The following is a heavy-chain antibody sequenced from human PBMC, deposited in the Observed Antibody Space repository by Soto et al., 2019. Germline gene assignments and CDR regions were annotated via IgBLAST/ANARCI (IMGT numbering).Heavy chain of an antibody. J-gene: IGHJ6*02. CDR1: GGSISSGGYY. Sequence: PSETLSLTCTVSGGSISSGGYYWSWIRQHPGKGLEWIGYIYYSGSTYYNPSLKSRVTISVDTSKNQFSLKLSSVTAADTAVYYCARDRCEGYYDSSGPYYYYGMDVWGQGTTVTVSS. CDR2: IYYSGST. V-gene: IGHV4-31*03. CDR3: ARDRCEGYYDSSGPYYYYGMDV. D-gene: IGHD3-22*01.